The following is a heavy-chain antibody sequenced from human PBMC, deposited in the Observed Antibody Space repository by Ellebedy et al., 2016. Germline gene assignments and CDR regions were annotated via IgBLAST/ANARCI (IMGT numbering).Heavy chain of an antibody. D-gene: IGHD2-15*01. Sequence: ASVKVSCKASGYTFTSYGISWVRQAPGQGLEWMGWIFAYNGIKNYAQKFQGRVTMTTDTSTTTAYMELKSLGSEDTAVYYCARGAYCSGGICFAWFDPWGQGTLVTVSS. CDR1: GYTFTSYG. CDR3: ARGAYCSGGICFAWFDP. V-gene: IGHV1-18*01. CDR2: IFAYNGIK. J-gene: IGHJ5*02.